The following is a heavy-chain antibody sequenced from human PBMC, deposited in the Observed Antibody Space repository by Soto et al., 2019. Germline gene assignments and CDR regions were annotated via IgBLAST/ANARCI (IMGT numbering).Heavy chain of an antibody. CDR1: GLTLSDHY. J-gene: IGHJ4*02. V-gene: IGHV3-72*01. D-gene: IGHD3-10*01. Sequence: EVPLVESGGGLVQPGGSLRLSCAASGLTLSDHYMDWVRQAPGKGLEWVGRTRNKGNGYTTEYAASVKGRFTISRDASQTSAYLQTHSLKTEDTARYYCARGGGGSFDNLGQGTLVTVSS. CDR2: TRNKGNGYTT. CDR3: ARGGGGSFDN.